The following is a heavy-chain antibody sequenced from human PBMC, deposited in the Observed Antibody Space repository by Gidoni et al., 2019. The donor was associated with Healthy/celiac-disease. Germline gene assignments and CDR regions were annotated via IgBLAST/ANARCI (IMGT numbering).Heavy chain of an antibody. CDR1: GYTFTGYY. D-gene: IGHD6-13*01. CDR2: INPNSGGT. Sequence: QVQLVQSGAEVKKPGASVKVSCKASGYTFTGYYMHGVRQAPGQGLEWMGWINPNSGGTNYAQKFQGRVTMTRDTSISTAYMELSRLRSDDTAVYYCARDLGLYSSSWYWFDPWGQGTLVTVSS. CDR3: ARDLGLYSSSWYWFDP. V-gene: IGHV1-2*02. J-gene: IGHJ5*02.